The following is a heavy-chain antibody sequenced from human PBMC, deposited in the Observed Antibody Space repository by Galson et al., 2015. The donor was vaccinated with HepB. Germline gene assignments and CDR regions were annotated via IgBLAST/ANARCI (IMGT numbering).Heavy chain of an antibody. CDR1: GFTFDHYW. CDR3: ARDSGSYPFDY. J-gene: IGHJ4*02. D-gene: IGHD1-26*01. Sequence: SLRLSCAASGFTFDHYWIHWVRQAPGKGLMWVSRINADGSDTGYADSAEGRFTISRDNAKSGPYLQMDSLTVADTAVYYCARDSGSYPFDYWGQGTLVTVSS. CDR2: INADGSDT. V-gene: IGHV3-74*01.